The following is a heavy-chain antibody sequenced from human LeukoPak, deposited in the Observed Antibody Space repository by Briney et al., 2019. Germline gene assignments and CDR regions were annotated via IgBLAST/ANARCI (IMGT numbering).Heavy chain of an antibody. CDR1: GFTLRSYG. Sequence: PGGSLRLSCVASGFTLRSYGMNWVRQAPGKGLEWVSYISTASYYIYCADSVKGRFTISRDDAKNSLYLQMNSLRAEDTAVYYCARDASGSSTGLIDSWGQGTLVTVSS. CDR3: ARDASGSSTGLIDS. J-gene: IGHJ4*02. V-gene: IGHV3-21*01. CDR2: ISTASYYI. D-gene: IGHD1-26*01.